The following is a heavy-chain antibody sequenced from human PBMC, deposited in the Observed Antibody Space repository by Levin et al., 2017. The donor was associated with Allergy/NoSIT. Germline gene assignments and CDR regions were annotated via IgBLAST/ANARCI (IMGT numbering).Heavy chain of an antibody. CDR2: INHSGST. CDR3: ARGHKYFTTVTTRFDY. CDR1: GGSFSGYY. J-gene: IGHJ4*02. Sequence: SETLSLTCAVYGGSFSGYYWSWIRQPPGKGLEWIGEINHSGSTNYNPSLKSRVTISVDTSKNQFSLKLSSVTAADTAVYYCARGHKYFTTVTTRFDYWGQGTLVTVSS. D-gene: IGHD4-17*01. V-gene: IGHV4-34*01.